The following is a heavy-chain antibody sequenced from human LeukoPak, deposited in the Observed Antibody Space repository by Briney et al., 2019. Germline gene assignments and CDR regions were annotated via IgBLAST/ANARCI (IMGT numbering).Heavy chain of an antibody. CDR2: INPNSGGT. Sequence: ASVKVSCKASGYTFTSYAMHWVRQAPGQRLEWMGWINPNSGGTNYAQKFQGRVTMTRDTSISTAYMELSRLRSDDTAVYYCARDLVCSSTSCYETPWGQGTLVTVSS. D-gene: IGHD2-2*01. V-gene: IGHV1-2*02. CDR3: ARDLVCSSTSCYETP. J-gene: IGHJ5*02. CDR1: GYTFTSYA.